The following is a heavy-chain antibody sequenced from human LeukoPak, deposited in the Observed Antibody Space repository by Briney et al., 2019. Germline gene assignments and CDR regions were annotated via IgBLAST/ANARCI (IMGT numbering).Heavy chain of an antibody. CDR3: ASQQRCLQWSHDY. D-gene: IGHD5-24*01. Sequence: SETLSLTRSVSGGSITSNCYYCGWIRQPPGKGLGWIRSIYYSGSTYYKPTLKSRVTISVDTSKNHFSLKLNSVTAADTAVYYCASQQRCLQWSHDYWGQGTLVSVSS. CDR1: GGSITSNCYY. CDR2: IYYSGST. J-gene: IGHJ4*02. V-gene: IGHV4-39*01.